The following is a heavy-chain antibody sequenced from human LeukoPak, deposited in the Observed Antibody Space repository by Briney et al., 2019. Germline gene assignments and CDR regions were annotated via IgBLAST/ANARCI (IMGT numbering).Heavy chain of an antibody. CDR2: ISYDGRNK. CDR1: GFSFSNYA. D-gene: IGHD3-16*02. CDR3: ARASDHDWGSYRWDAFDI. V-gene: IGHV3-30*04. Sequence: PGRSLRLSCAASGFSFSNYALHWVRQAPGKGLEWVAVISYDGRNKYYADSVKGRFTISRDNSMDTLFLQMNSLRPEDTAVYYCARASDHDWGSYRWDAFDIWGLGTMVTVSS. J-gene: IGHJ3*02.